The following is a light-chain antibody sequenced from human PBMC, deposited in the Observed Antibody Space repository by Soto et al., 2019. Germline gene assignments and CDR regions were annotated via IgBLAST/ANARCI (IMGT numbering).Light chain of an antibody. CDR2: AAS. CDR3: QQSSSSPPIT. CDR1: QHIDNY. V-gene: IGKV1-39*01. Sequence: DIQLTQSPSSLSASLGDRVTISCRASQHIDNYLHWYQQKSGKAPVALLYAASSLRDGVSSRFSGSGYGTEFTLTINNLQPEDFATYYCQQSSSSPPITFGQGTRLEIK. J-gene: IGKJ5*01.